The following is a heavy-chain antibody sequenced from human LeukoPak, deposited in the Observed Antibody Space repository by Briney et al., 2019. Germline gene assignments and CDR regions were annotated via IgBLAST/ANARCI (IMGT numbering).Heavy chain of an antibody. CDR2: INHSGST. Sequence: SETLSLTCAVYGGSFSGYYWSWIRQPPGKGLEWIGGINHSGSTNYNPSLKSRVTISVDTSKNQFSLKLSSVTAADTAVYYCARSGYSYGYVRDAFDIWGQGTMVIVSS. CDR1: GGSFSGYY. V-gene: IGHV4-34*01. D-gene: IGHD5-18*01. J-gene: IGHJ3*02. CDR3: ARSGYSYGYVRDAFDI.